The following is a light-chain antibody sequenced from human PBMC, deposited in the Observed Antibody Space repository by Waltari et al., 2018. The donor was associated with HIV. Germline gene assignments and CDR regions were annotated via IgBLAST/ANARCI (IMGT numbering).Light chain of an antibody. J-gene: IGKJ5*01. V-gene: IGKV2-28*01. CDR2: LGS. CDR1: QSLLHSNGYNY. CDR3: MQAIQTPIT. Sequence: DIVMTQSPLSLPVTPGEPASISCKSSQSLLHSNGYNYLDWYLQKPGQSPQLLIYLGSNRASGVPDRFSGSGSGTDFTLKIRRVEAEDVGVYYCMQAIQTPITFGQGTRLEIK.